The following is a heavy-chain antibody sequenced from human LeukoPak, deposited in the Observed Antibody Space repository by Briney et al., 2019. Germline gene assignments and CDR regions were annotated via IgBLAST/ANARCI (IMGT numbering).Heavy chain of an antibody. CDR3: ARDGAPWNYYYYYMDV. D-gene: IGHD3-16*01. V-gene: IGHV3-20*04. CDR2: INWNGGST. Sequence: GGSLRLSCAASGFTFDDYGMSWVRQAPGKGLEWVSGINWNGGSTGCADSVKGRFTISRDNAKNSLYLQMNSLRAEDTALYYCARDGAPWNYYYYYMDVWGKGTTVTVSS. CDR1: GFTFDDYG. J-gene: IGHJ6*03.